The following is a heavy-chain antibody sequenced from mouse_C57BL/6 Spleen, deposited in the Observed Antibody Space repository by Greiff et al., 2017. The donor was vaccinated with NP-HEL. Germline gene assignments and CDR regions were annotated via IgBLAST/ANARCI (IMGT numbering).Heavy chain of an antibody. D-gene: IGHD1-1*01. J-gene: IGHJ3*01. Sequence: VQLKESGGDLVKPGGSLKLSCAASGFTFSSYGMSWVRQTPDKRLEWVATISSGGSYTYYPDSVKGRFTISRDNAKNTLYLQMSSLKSEDTAMYYCARPEYSSSWFAYWGQGTLVTVSA. V-gene: IGHV5-6*01. CDR3: ARPEYSSSWFAY. CDR2: ISSGGSYT. CDR1: GFTFSSYG.